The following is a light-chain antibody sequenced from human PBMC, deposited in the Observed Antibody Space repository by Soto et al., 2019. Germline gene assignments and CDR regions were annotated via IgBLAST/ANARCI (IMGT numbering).Light chain of an antibody. CDR2: GAS. CDR3: QQYDSYSWA. V-gene: IGKV3-20*01. CDR1: QSVSSSY. J-gene: IGKJ1*01. Sequence: EIFLTPSPCTLSFSLWDIATLSCGASQSVSSSYLAWYQQKPGQAPRLLIYGASTRATGIPDRFSGSGSGTEFTLTISSLQPDDFATYYCQQYDSYSWAFGQGTKVDI.